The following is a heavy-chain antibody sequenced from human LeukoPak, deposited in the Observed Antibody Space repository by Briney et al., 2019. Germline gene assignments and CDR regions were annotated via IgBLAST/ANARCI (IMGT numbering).Heavy chain of an antibody. CDR2: IYYSGST. V-gene: IGHV4-59*08. CDR1: GGSISSYY. CDR3: ARQTTNYYDSSGYQLGWFDP. Sequence: SETLSLTCTVSGGSISSYYWSWIRQPPGKGLEWIGYIYYSGSTNYNPSLKSRVTISVDTSKNQFSLKLSSVTAADTAVYYCARQTTNYYDSSGYQLGWFDPWGQGTLVTVSS. J-gene: IGHJ5*02. D-gene: IGHD3-22*01.